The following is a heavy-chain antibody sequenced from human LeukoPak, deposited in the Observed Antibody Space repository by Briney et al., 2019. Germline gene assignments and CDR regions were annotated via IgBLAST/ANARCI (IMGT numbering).Heavy chain of an antibody. CDR2: INAGNGNT. CDR3: AGEDNSSGYRPFDI. J-gene: IGHJ3*02. CDR1: GYTFTSYA. Sequence: ASVKVSCKASGYTFTSYAMHWVRQAPGQRLEWMGWINAGNGNTKYSQKFQGRVTMTRDMSMSTAYMELSRLRSVDTAVYYCAGEDNSSGYRPFDIWGQGTMVTVPS. D-gene: IGHD3-22*01. V-gene: IGHV1-3*01.